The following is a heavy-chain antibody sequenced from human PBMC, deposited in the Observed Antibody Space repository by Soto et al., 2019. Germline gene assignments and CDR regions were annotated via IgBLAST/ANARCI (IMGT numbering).Heavy chain of an antibody. V-gene: IGHV1-46*01. Sequence: GASVKVSCKASGYTFTSYYIHWVRQAPGQGLEWMGIVNPSVGSTNYAQQFQGRVTMTRDTSTSTAHMELSSLRSEDTAVSYCARDLFDYWCQGTLVTVSS. J-gene: IGHJ4*02. CDR2: VNPSVGST. CDR1: GYTFTSYY. CDR3: ARDLFDY.